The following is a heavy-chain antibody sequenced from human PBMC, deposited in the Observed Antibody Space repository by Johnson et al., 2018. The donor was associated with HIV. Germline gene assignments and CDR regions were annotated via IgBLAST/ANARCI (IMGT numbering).Heavy chain of an antibody. CDR3: ARSHRYGTMMATIRPFDI. CDR2: IGTAGDT. CDR1: GFTFSSYG. Sequence: VPLVESGGGVLQPGRSLRLSCAASGFTFSSYGMHWVRQATGKGLDWVSVIGTAGDTYYLGSVKGRFTISRENAKNSLYLQMNSLKTEDTAVYYCARSHRYGTMMATIRPFDIWGQGTMVTVSS. D-gene: IGHD5-12*01. V-gene: IGHV3-13*01. J-gene: IGHJ3*02.